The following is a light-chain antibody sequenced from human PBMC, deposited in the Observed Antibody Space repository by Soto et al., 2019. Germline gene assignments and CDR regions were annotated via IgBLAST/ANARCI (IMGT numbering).Light chain of an antibody. CDR1: SSDVGGYNY. V-gene: IGLV2-8*01. CDR2: EVS. CDR3: TSYSGSSNNLV. Sequence: QSALTQPPSASGSTGQSVTISCTGASSDVGGYNYVSWYQQHPGKGPKLLIYEVSKPPSGVPDRFSGSKSVNTASLTVSGLQADDEAYFDCTSYSGSSNNLVFGGGTKLTVL. J-gene: IGLJ2*01.